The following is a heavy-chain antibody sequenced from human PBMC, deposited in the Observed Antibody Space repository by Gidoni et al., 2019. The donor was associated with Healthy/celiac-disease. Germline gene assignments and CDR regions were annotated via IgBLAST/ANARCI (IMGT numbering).Heavy chain of an antibody. J-gene: IGHJ6*02. CDR2: INPNSGGT. V-gene: IGHV1-2*02. CDR1: GYTFTGYY. CDR3: ARELGSSWPDYYYYGMDV. D-gene: IGHD6-13*01. Sequence: QVQLVQSGAAVKKPGASVKVSCKASGYTFTGYYMHWVRQAPGQGLEWMGWINPNSGGTNYAQKFQGRVTMTRDTSISTAYMELSRLRSDDTAVYYCARELGSSWPDYYYYGMDVWGQGTTVTVSS.